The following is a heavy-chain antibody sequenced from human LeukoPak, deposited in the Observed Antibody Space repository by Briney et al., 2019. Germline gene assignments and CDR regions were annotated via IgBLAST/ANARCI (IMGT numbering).Heavy chain of an antibody. CDR2: ISGSGKTI. V-gene: IGHV3-23*01. CDR1: GLSFENYV. J-gene: IGHJ4*02. Sequence: PGGSLRLSCVGSGLSFENYVLSWVRQAPGKGLVWVAAISGSGKTIYYADSVKGRFTVSRDNSRSTLYLQMNSLRAEDTAVYYCARPFGDYPYATFDYWGQGTLVTVSS. D-gene: IGHD4-17*01. CDR3: ARPFGDYPYATFDY.